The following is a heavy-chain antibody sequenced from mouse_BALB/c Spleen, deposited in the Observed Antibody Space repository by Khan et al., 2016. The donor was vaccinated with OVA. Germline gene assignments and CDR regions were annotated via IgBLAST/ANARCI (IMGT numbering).Heavy chain of an antibody. J-gene: IGHJ3*01. Sequence: QFQLVQSGPELKKPGETVKISCKASGYTFTDYGMNWVKQAPGKGLKWMGWINTYTGEPTYADDFKGRFAFSLETSASTAYLQINNLKNEDTATYFCARSPPWFAYWGQGTLVTVSA. V-gene: IGHV9-3-1*01. CDR3: ARSPPWFAY. CDR1: GYTFTDYG. CDR2: INTYTGEP.